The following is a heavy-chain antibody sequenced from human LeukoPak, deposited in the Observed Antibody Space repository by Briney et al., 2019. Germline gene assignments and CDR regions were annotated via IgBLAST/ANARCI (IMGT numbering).Heavy chain of an antibody. V-gene: IGHV3-7*01. CDR2: IQHDGNGK. D-gene: IGHD1-1*01. Sequence: PGGSLRLSCAASGFTFNDFWMSWVRQVPGKGLEWVANIQHDGNGKSYVESVKGRFTIFRDNGKNTLYLQMNSPRVEDTALYYCARGRYCGAATCRESLNWHDFWGQGILVTVSS. CDR1: GFTFNDFW. J-gene: IGHJ1*01. CDR3: ARGRYCGAATCRESLNWHDF.